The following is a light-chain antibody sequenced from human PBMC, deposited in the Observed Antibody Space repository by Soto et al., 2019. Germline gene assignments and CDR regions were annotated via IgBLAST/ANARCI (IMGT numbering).Light chain of an antibody. Sequence: QSALTQPASVSGSPGQSITISCTGTSSDVGGYNFVSWYQQHPGKAPKLMISEVSNRPSGVSIRFSGSKSGNTASLTISGRQADDEAVYYCSSYTSSTSYVFGTGTKLTVL. CDR1: SSDVGGYNF. J-gene: IGLJ1*01. V-gene: IGLV2-14*01. CDR2: EVS. CDR3: SSYTSSTSYV.